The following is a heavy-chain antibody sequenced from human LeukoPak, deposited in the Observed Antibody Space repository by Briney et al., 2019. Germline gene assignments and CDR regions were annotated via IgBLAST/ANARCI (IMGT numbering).Heavy chain of an antibody. D-gene: IGHD4-23*01. Sequence: PGGSLRLSCAASGFTFSSYAMSWVRQAPGKGLEWVSAISGSGGSTYYADSVKGRFTISRDNSKNTLYLQMNSLRAEDTAVYYCARRRHPYGGNFDAFDIWGQGTMVTVSS. CDR2: ISGSGGST. CDR3: ARRRHPYGGNFDAFDI. J-gene: IGHJ3*02. CDR1: GFTFSSYA. V-gene: IGHV3-23*01.